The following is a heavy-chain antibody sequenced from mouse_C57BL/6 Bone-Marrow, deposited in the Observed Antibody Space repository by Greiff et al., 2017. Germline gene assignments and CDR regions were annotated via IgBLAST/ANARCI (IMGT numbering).Heavy chain of an antibody. CDR1: GYTFTDYE. CDR2: IDPATGGT. J-gene: IGHJ2*01. CDR3: SRSTKMTARVYYLDY. Sequence: VQLQESGAELVRPGASVTLSCKASGYTFTDYEMHWVKQTPVHGLEWIGAIDPATGGTAYNQKFKGKAILTADKSSSTAYMELRSLTSEDSAVYYGSRSTKMTARVYYLDYWGQGTTLTVSS. D-gene: IGHD2-4*01. V-gene: IGHV1-15*01.